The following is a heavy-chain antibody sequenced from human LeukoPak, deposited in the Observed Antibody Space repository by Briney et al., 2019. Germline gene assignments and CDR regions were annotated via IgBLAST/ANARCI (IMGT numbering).Heavy chain of an antibody. D-gene: IGHD2-2*01. V-gene: IGHV3-48*03. J-gene: IGHJ4*02. CDR1: GFTFSEFD. CDR3: TRGLVV. CDR2: ISSGGTTI. Sequence: GGSLRLSCAASGFTFSEFDMNWVRQAPGKGLEWVSDISSGGTTIFYADSVKGRFTISRDNARNSLYLQMNSLRDEDTAIYYCTRGLVVWGQGALVTVSS.